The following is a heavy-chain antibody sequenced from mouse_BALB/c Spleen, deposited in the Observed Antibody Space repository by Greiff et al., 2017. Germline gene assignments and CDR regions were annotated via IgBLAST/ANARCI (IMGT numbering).Heavy chain of an antibody. J-gene: IGHJ4*01. D-gene: IGHD2-4*01. Sequence: VKLEESGPGLVAPSQSLSITCTVSGFSLTSYGVHWVRQPPGKGLEWLGVIWAGGSTNYNSALMSRLSISKDNSKSQVFLKMNSLQTDDTAMYYCARSMITVYAMDYWGQGTSVTVSS. CDR1: GFSLTSYG. V-gene: IGHV2-9*02. CDR2: IWAGGST. CDR3: ARSMITVYAMDY.